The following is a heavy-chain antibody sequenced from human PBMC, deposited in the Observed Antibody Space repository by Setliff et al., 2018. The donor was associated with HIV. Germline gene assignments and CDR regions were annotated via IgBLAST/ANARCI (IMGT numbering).Heavy chain of an antibody. D-gene: IGHD3-10*01. J-gene: IGHJ6*03. CDR1: GGSFSSYH. V-gene: IGHV4-4*07. CDR2: IYASGST. CDR3: ARVGASGVPLTMDYYYYMDV. Sequence: KPSETLSLTCTVSGGSFSSYHWSWIRHRAGKGLEWIGHIYASGSTKYNPSLESRVTMSVDTSRTQFSLKLRSVAAADTAVYYCARVGASGVPLTMDYYYYMDVWGKGTTVTVSS.